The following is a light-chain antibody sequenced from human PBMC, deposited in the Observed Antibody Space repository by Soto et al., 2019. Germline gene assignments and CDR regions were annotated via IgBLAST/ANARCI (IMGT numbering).Light chain of an antibody. V-gene: IGLV2-14*01. CDR2: AVS. Sequence: QSVLTQPASVSGSPGQSITISCTGTSSAVGGYNYVSWYQQHPGKAPKLMIYAVSNRPSGVSNRFSGSKSGNTASLTISGLQAEDEADYYCSSYTSSSTLVFGTGTKLTVL. CDR3: SSYTSSSTLV. CDR1: SSAVGGYNY. J-gene: IGLJ1*01.